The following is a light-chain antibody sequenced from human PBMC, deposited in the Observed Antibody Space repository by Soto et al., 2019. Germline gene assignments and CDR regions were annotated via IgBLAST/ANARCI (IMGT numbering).Light chain of an antibody. CDR1: SSDVGGFDY. Sequence: QSALTQPASVSGSPGQSITISCTGTSSDVGGFDYVSWYQQHPGKAPKLMIYEVSKWPSGVSNRFSGSKSGNTASLTISGLQAEDEADYYCSSYTGSSTLYVFGTGTKLTVL. CDR3: SSYTGSSTLYV. J-gene: IGLJ1*01. V-gene: IGLV2-14*01. CDR2: EVS.